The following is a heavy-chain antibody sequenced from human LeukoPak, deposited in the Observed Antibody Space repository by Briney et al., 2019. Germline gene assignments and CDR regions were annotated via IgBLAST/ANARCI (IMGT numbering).Heavy chain of an antibody. CDR3: ARISLGSSESKHDY. V-gene: IGHV1-2*02. CDR1: GYSFTNFY. Sequence: ASVKVSCKASGYSFTNFYIHWVRHAPGQGLEWMGWINPNSGGTNYAQKFQGRVTMTRDTSISTAYMELSRLRSDDTAVYYCARISLGSSESKHDYWGQGTLVTVSS. J-gene: IGHJ4*02. D-gene: IGHD6-6*01. CDR2: INPNSGGT.